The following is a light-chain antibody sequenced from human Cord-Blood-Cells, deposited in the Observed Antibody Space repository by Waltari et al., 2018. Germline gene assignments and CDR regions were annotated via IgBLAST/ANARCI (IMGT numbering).Light chain of an antibody. CDR2: AAS. CDR3: QQSYSTLWT. Sequence: DIQMTQSPSSLSASVGDRVTITCRASQSISSYLNWYQQKPGKAPRLLIYAASSLQSWVPSRFNGGGSGTDFTRTISSLQPEDFATFYCQQSYSTLWTVGQGTKVEIK. V-gene: IGKV1-39*01. CDR1: QSISSY. J-gene: IGKJ1*01.